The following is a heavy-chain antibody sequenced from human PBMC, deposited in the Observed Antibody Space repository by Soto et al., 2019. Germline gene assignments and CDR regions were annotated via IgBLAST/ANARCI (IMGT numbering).Heavy chain of an antibody. CDR2: TYYRSKWYN. V-gene: IGHV6-1*01. CDR3: ARAQGPYYYYGMDV. Sequence: PSQTLSLTCAISGDSVASNSAAWNWIRQSPSRGLEWLGRTYYRSKWYNDYAVSVKSRITINPDISKNQFSLQLNSVTPEDTAVYYCARAQGPYYYYGMDVWGQGTTVTVSS. J-gene: IGHJ6*02. CDR1: GDSVASNSAA.